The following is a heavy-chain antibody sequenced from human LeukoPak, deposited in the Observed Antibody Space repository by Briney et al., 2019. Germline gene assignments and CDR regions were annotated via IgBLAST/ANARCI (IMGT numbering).Heavy chain of an antibody. Sequence: GGSLRLSCAASGFSFSSYGMHWVRQTPGKGLEWVAFIRYDGSNKYYADSVKGRFTISRDNAKNLLYLQMDSLRVEDTAIYYCARDPRTVRIWGQGTLVTVSS. CDR1: GFSFSSYG. V-gene: IGHV3-30*02. CDR3: ARDPRTVRI. CDR2: IRYDGSNK. D-gene: IGHD1-1*01. J-gene: IGHJ4*02.